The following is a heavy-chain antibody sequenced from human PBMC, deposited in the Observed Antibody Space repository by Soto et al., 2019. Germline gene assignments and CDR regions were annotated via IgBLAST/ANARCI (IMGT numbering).Heavy chain of an antibody. D-gene: IGHD3-10*01. V-gene: IGHV3-48*01. J-gene: IGHJ6*02. CDR2: ISSSGSTI. CDR3: ARRGASMGSYGMDV. Sequence: EVQLVESGGGLVQPGGSLRLSCVASGFTFSNYSMNWVRQAPGKGLEWVSYISSSGSTIYYADSVKGRFTISRDNAKNSLYLQKNSLRAEDTTVYFCARRGASMGSYGMDVWGQGTTVTVSS. CDR1: GFTFSNYS.